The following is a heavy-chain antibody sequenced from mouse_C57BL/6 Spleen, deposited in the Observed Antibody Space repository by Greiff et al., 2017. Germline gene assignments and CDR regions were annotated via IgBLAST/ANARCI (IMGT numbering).Heavy chain of an antibody. V-gene: IGHV1-69*01. CDR1: GYTFTSYW. CDR3: ARGYYGSSYLAWFAY. D-gene: IGHD1-1*01. CDR2: IDPSDSYT. J-gene: IGHJ3*01. Sequence: QVQLQQPGAELVMPGASVKLSCKASGYTFTSYWMHWVKQRPGQGLEWIGEIDPSDSYTNYNQKFKGKSTLTVDKSSSTAYMQLSSLTSEDSAVYYCARGYYGSSYLAWFAYWGQGTLVTVSA.